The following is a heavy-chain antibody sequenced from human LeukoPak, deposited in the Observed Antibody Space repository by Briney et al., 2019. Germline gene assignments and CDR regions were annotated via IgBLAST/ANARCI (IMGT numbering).Heavy chain of an antibody. CDR3: ARADCSGSTCYLRRSWFDP. D-gene: IGHD2-2*01. CDR1: GFTFSSYW. J-gene: IGHJ5*02. V-gene: IGHV3-21*01. Sequence: GGSLRLSCAASGFTFSSYWMSWVRQAPGKGLEWVSSISTSSRYIYYRDSVKGRFTISRDDAKNSLYLQMNSLRVEDTAVYYCARADCSGSTCYLRRSWFDPWGQGTLVTVSS. CDR2: ISTSSRYI.